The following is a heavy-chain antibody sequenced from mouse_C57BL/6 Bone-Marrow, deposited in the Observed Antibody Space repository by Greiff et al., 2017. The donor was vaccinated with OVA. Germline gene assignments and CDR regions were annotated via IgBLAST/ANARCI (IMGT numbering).Heavy chain of an antibody. D-gene: IGHD1-1*01. CDR3: ARTSTTVVATPYYFDY. CDR1: GFTFTDYY. Sequence: EVKLMESGGGLVQPGGSLSLSCAASGFTFTDYYMSWVRQPPGKALEWLGFIRHKANGYTTEYSASVKGRFTISRDNSHSILYLQMNALKAEDSATYYSARTSTTVVATPYYFDYWGQGTTLTVSS. V-gene: IGHV7-3*01. J-gene: IGHJ2*01. CDR2: IRHKANGYTT.